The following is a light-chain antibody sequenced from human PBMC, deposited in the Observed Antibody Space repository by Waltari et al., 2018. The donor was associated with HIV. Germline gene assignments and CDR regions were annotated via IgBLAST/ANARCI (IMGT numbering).Light chain of an antibody. Sequence: QSALTQPRPVSASPGQSVTISCTGTSSDVGAYDFVSWYQRLPGEPPKLMVYDVTKRPSGVPGRFSGSQAATTATLTSSGHQAEYEAEYCCCSYAGTYTLKFGGGTKLTV. J-gene: IGLJ2*01. CDR1: SSDVGAYDF. CDR2: DVT. CDR3: CSYAGTYTLK. V-gene: IGLV2-11*01.